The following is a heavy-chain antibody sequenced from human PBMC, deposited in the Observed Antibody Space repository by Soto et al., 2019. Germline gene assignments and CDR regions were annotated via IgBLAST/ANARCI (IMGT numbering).Heavy chain of an antibody. D-gene: IGHD2-15*01. CDR1: GGSISSYY. CDR2: IYYSGST. Sequence: SETLSLTCTVSGGSISSYYWSWIRQPPGKGLEWIGYIYYSGSTNYNPSLKSRVTISVDTSKNQFSLKLSSVTAADTAVYYCARVVVDRGYCSGGSCEGDDAFNIWGQGTMVTVSS. V-gene: IGHV4-59*01. CDR3: ARVVVDRGYCSGGSCEGDDAFNI. J-gene: IGHJ3*02.